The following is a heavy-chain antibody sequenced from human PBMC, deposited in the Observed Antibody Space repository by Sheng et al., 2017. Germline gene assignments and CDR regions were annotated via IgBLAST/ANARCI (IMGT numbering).Heavy chain of an antibody. Sequence: QVQLQESGPGLVKPSETLSLTCAVSGYSISSGYYWGWIRQPPGKGLEWIGSIYHSGSTYYNPSLKSRVTISVDTSKNQFSLKLSSVTAADTAVYYCARGGLGYSYGWTDYWGQGTLVTVSS. CDR1: GYSISSGYY. D-gene: IGHD5-18*01. CDR3: ARGGLGYSYGWTDY. J-gene: IGHJ4*02. CDR2: IYHSGST. V-gene: IGHV4-38-2*01.